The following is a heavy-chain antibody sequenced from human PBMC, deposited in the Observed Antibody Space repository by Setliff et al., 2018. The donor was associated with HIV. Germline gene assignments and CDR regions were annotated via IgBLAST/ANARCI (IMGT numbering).Heavy chain of an antibody. V-gene: IGHV1-3*01. CDR3: ARHPSIVGATWFQD. Sequence: GASVKVSCKASGYTFTTYSIHWVRQAPGQSLEWMGWINVGKGDTKYSQELQGRITLTTDTSANTAYMELSSLRSDDTAVYYCARHPSIVGATWFQDWGQGTLGTVS. CDR2: INVGKGDT. J-gene: IGHJ1*01. D-gene: IGHD1-26*01. CDR1: GYTFTTYS.